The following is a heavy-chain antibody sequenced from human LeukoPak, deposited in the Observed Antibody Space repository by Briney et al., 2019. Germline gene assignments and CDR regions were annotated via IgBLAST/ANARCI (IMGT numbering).Heavy chain of an antibody. CDR2: INPNSGGT. CDR3: ARGRLLAAKYYFDY. V-gene: IGHV1-2*02. CDR1: GYTFTGYY. J-gene: IGHJ4*02. Sequence: GAPVKVSCKASGYTFTGYYMHWVRQAPGQGLAWMGWINPNSGGTNYAQKFQGRVTMTRDTSISTAYMELSRLRSDDTAVYYCARGRLLAAKYYFDYWGQGTLVTVSS. D-gene: IGHD2/OR15-2a*01.